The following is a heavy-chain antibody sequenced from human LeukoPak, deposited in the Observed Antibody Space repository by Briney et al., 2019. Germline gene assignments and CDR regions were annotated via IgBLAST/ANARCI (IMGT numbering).Heavy chain of an antibody. V-gene: IGHV4-4*07. CDR2: IYTSGST. CDR1: GGSISSYY. CDR3: AREGATDSSGYYYWWYFDY. Sequence: PSETLSLTCTVSGGSISSYYWSWIRQPAGKGLEWIGRIYTSGSTNYNPSLKSRVTMSVDTSKNQFALKLSSVTAADTAVYYCAREGATDSSGYYYWWYFDYWGQGTLVTVSS. D-gene: IGHD3-22*01. J-gene: IGHJ4*02.